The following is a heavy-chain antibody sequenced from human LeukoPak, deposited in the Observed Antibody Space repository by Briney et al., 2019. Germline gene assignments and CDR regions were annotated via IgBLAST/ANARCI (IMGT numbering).Heavy chain of an antibody. CDR2: VSYSGFT. J-gene: IGHJ4*02. D-gene: IGHD3-10*01. V-gene: IGHV4-59*11. CDR3: ARATGGLTLFDY. CDR1: RGSLSSHS. Sequence: PSETLSLTCTVSRGSLSSHSWSWIRQPPGKGLDWIGSVSYSGFTKYNPSPESRVSMSVDTSKDQFSLRLSSVTAADTAFYYCARATGGLTLFDYWGQGTPVTVSS.